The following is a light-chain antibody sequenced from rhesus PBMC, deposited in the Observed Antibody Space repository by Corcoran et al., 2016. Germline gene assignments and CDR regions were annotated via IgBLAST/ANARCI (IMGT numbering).Light chain of an antibody. CDR3: SSYADSDVYI. V-gene: IGLV2-19*02. CDR1: SSDIGYYDA. Sequence: QAAPTQPSSVSGSAGPSVTISCTGTSSDIGYYDAVSWYQQHPGKGPKLMIYEVSKRPSGVSERFSGSKSGNTASLTISGLQAEDEADYYCSSYADSDVYIFGDGTRLTV. CDR2: EVS. J-gene: IGLJ1*01.